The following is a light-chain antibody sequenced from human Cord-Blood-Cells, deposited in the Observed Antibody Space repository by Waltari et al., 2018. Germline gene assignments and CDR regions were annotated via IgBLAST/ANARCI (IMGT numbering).Light chain of an antibody. CDR3: QQRSNWPPIT. CDR1: QSVSSY. J-gene: IGKJ5*01. V-gene: IGKV3-11*01. Sequence: EIVLTQSPATLSLSPGDRATLSCRASQSVSSYLAWYQQKPGQAPRLLIYDASNRATGIPARFSGSGSGTDFTLTISILEPEDFAVYYCQQRSNWPPITFGQGTRLEIK. CDR2: DAS.